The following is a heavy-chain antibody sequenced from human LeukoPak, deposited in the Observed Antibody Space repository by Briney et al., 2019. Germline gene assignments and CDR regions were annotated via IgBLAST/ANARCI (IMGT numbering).Heavy chain of an antibody. CDR2: ISYDGSNK. V-gene: IGHV3-30-3*01. J-gene: IGHJ4*02. CDR1: GFTFSSYA. D-gene: IGHD3-3*01. CDR3: ARDSSDFWSGYYSSYFDY. Sequence: GGSLRLSCAASGFTFSSYAMHWVRQAPGKGLEWVAVISYDGSNKYYADSVKGRFTISRDNSKNTLYLQMNSLRAEDTAVYYCARDSSDFWSGYYSSYFDYWGQGTLVTVSS.